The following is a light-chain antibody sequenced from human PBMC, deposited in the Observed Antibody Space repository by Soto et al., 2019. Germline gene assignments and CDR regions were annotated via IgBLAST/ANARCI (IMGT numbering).Light chain of an antibody. CDR2: AAS. V-gene: IGKV1-39*01. Sequence: DSQMTQSPSSLSASVGDRVTITCRASQSISSYLNWYQQKPGKAPKLLIYAASSLQSGVPSRFSGSGSGTDFTLTISSLQPEDCATYYCQQSYSTLYTFGQGTKLEIK. CDR3: QQSYSTLYT. J-gene: IGKJ2*01. CDR1: QSISSY.